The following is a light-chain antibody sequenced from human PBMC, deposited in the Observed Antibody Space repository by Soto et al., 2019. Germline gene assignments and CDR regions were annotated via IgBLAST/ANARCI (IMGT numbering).Light chain of an antibody. J-gene: IGKJ5*01. CDR2: DAY. Sequence: IVLTHSPATLSLWPGETAVLSCRASQTVNTYLSWYQQRPGQAPRLLIYDAYKRVPGIPARFSGSGSGTDFTLTISSLEPEDFAVYYCQQRGTSITFGQGTRLDIE. V-gene: IGKV3-11*01. CDR1: QTVNTY. CDR3: QQRGTSIT.